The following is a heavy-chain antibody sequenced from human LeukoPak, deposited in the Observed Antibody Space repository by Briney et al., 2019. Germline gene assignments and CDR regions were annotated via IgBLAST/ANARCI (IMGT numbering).Heavy chain of an antibody. CDR3: AREVGGNSYGYRPTELYWYFDL. CDR2: ISTSGST. Sequence: SETLSLTCTVSGGSISSYYWSWIRQPPGKGLEWIGRISTSGSTNYNPSLKSRVTISIDTSKNQFSLKLSSVTAADTAVYYCAREVGGNSYGYRPTELYWYFDLWGRGTLVTVSS. V-gene: IGHV4-4*08. J-gene: IGHJ2*01. CDR1: GGSISSYY. D-gene: IGHD5-18*01.